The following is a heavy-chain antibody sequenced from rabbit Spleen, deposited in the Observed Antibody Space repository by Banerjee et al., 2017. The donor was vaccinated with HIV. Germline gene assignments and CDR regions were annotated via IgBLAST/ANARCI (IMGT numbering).Heavy chain of an antibody. Sequence: QSLEESGGDLVKPGASLTLTCTASGVSFSFNSYMCWVRQAPGKGLEWIACIDIGDSGFTYFASWAKGRFTISKTSSTTVDLTMTSLTAADTATYFCARDSGSSFSSYGMDLWGPGTL. CDR2: IDIGDSGFT. D-gene: IGHD8-1*01. CDR1: GVSFSFNSY. V-gene: IGHV1S40*01. J-gene: IGHJ6*01. CDR3: ARDSGSSFSSYGMDL.